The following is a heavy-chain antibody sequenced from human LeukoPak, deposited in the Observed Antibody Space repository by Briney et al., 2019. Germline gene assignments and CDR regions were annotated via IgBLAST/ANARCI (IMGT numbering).Heavy chain of an antibody. CDR3: ARHDAPRLIGCFDP. D-gene: IGHD2-8*01. V-gene: IGHV5-51*01. CDR2: FYPDDSTT. CDR1: GYSFAGFW. Sequence: KFGASLKISCKGSGYSFAGFWFGWVRQMPGKGLEWWGIFYPDDSTTIYSPSFQGQVTISADKSINTAYLQWSSLKAADTAMYYCARHDAPRLIGCFDPWGQGTLVTVSS. J-gene: IGHJ5*02.